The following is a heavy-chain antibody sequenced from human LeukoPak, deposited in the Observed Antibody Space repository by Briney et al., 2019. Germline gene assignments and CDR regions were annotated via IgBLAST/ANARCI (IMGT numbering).Heavy chain of an antibody. D-gene: IGHD6-13*01. J-gene: IGHJ6*03. CDR2: INPSGGST. V-gene: IGHV1-46*01. CDR3: ARRAAAGPYYYYMDV. Sequence: ASVKVSCKASGYTFTSYYMHWVRQAPGQGLEWMGIINPSGGSTSYAQKFQGRVTMTGDMSTSTVYMELRSLRSDDTAVYYCARRAAAGPYYYYMDVWGKGTTVTVSS. CDR1: GYTFTSYY.